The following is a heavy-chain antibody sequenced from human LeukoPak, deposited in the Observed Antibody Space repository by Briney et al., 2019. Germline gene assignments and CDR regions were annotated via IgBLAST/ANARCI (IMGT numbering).Heavy chain of an antibody. CDR1: GFTFSSYG. CDR2: IWYGGSNK. V-gene: IGHV3-30*02. D-gene: IGHD3-10*01. J-gene: IGHJ6*03. CDR3: AKDRGYMDV. Sequence: GGSLRLSCAASGFTFSSYGMHWVRQAPGKGLEWVAVIWYGGSNKYYADSVKGRFTISRDNSKDTLYLQMNSLRAEDTAVYYCAKDRGYMDVWGKGTTVTVSS.